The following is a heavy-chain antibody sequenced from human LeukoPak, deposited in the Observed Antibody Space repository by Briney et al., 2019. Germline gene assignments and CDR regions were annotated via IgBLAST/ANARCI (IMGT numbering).Heavy chain of an antibody. CDR3: ARYLSGRYFDY. D-gene: IGHD1-26*01. J-gene: IGHJ4*02. V-gene: IGHV3-48*03. Sequence: GGSLRLSCEASGFTFSSYDMNWVRQAPGGGLEWFSHISRTGENIYYADSVKGRFAISRDNAKNSLFLHMYSLRAEDTGVYYCARYLSGRYFDYWGRGTPVSVSS. CDR1: GFTFSSYD. CDR2: ISRTGENI.